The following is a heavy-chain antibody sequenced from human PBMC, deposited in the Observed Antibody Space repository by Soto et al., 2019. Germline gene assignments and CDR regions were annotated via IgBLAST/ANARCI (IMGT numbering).Heavy chain of an antibody. CDR2: INPNSGGT. V-gene: IGHV1-2*04. CDR3: AREGDYYDRSGYYY. J-gene: IGHJ4*02. Sequence: ASVKVSCKASGYTFTGYYMHWVRQAPGQGLEWMGWINPNSGGTNYAQKFQGCVTMTRDTSISTAYMELSRLRSDDTAVYYCAREGDYYDRSGYYYWGQGTLVTVSS. CDR1: GYTFTGYY. D-gene: IGHD3-22*01.